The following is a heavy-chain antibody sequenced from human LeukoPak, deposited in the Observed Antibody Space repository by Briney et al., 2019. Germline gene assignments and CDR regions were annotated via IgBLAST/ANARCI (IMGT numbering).Heavy chain of an antibody. CDR1: GGSFSGYY. D-gene: IGHD3-16*02. CDR3: ARGRYYDYVWGSYRPRYYYMDV. CDR2: INHSGST. J-gene: IGHJ6*03. V-gene: IGHV4-34*01. Sequence: SETLSLTCAVYGGSFSGYYWSWIRQPPGKGLEWIGEINHSGSTNYNPSLKSRVTISVDTSKNQFSLKLSSVTAADTAVYYCARGRYYDYVWGSYRPRYYYMDVWGKGTTVTVSS.